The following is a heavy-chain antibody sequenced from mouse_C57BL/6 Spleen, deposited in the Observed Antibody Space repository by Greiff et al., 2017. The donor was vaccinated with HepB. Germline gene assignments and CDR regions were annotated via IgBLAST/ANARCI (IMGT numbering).Heavy chain of an antibody. V-gene: IGHV1-42*01. D-gene: IGHD2-2*01. J-gene: IGHJ4*01. Sequence: EVQMQQSGPELVKPGASVKISCKASGYSFTGYYMNWVKQSPEKSLEWIGEINPSTGGTTYNQKFKAKATLTVDKSSSTAYMQLKSLTSEDSAVYYCARSGYDDYYAMDYWGQGTSVTVSS. CDR1: GYSFTGYY. CDR2: INPSTGGT. CDR3: ARSGYDDYYAMDY.